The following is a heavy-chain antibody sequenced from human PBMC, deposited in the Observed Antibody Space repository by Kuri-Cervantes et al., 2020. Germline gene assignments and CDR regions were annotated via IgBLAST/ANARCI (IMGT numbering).Heavy chain of an antibody. J-gene: IGHJ4*02. CDR3: ASSIVGATLGY. Sequence: ASEKVPYQASGYTFTGYYMHWVRQAPGQELEWMGWINHNSGGTNYAQKFQGRVTMTRDTSISTAYMELSRLRSDDTAVYYCASSIVGATLGYWGQGTLVTVSS. V-gene: IGHV1-2*02. D-gene: IGHD1-26*01. CDR2: INHNSGGT. CDR1: GYTFTGYY.